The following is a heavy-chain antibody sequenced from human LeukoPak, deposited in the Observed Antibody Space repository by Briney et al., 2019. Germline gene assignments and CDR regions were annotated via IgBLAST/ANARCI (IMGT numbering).Heavy chain of an antibody. J-gene: IGHJ5*02. Sequence: SGTLSLTCAVSGGSISSSNWWSWVRRPPGKGLKWIGEIYHSGSTNYNPSLKSRVTISVDKSKNQFSLKLSSVTAADTAVYYCARDVVRGVAPFDPWGQGTLVTVSS. CDR2: IYHSGST. D-gene: IGHD3-10*01. V-gene: IGHV4-4*02. CDR3: ARDVVRGVAPFDP. CDR1: GGSISSSNW.